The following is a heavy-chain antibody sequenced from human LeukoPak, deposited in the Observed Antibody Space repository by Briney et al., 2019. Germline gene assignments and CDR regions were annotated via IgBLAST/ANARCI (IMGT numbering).Heavy chain of an antibody. D-gene: IGHD5-18*01. CDR3: ARRGYTYDYYFDL. CDR1: GASISSYY. Sequence: PSETLSLTCTVSGASISSYYWSWIRQPPGEGLEWIAYIYYTGSTNYNPSLKSRVTTSVDTSKNQFSLKLTSVNAADTAVYYCARRGYTYDYYFDLWGRGTLVTVSS. V-gene: IGHV4-59*01. J-gene: IGHJ2*01. CDR2: IYYTGST.